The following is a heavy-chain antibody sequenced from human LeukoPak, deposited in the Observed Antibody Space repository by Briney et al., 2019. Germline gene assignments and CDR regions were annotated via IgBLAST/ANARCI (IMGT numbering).Heavy chain of an antibody. CDR1: GFAFSSYA. CDR3: AKGDVVAATSSFFDL. V-gene: IGHV3-23*01. J-gene: IGHJ2*01. Sequence: GGSLRLSCAASGFAFSSYAMSWVRHAPGTGLEWVSSISGSGTSTYYADSVKGRFTISRDNSKNTLYQQMNSLRAEDTAVYYCAKGDVVAATSSFFDLWGRGTLVTVSS. CDR2: ISGSGTST. D-gene: IGHD1-26*01.